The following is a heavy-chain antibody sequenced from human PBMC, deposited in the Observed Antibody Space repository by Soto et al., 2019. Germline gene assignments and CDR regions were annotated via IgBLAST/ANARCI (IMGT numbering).Heavy chain of an antibody. CDR2: IKPISDIT. J-gene: IGHJ5*02. D-gene: IGHD4-4*01. CDR1: GDTFGRFT. V-gene: IGHV1-69*13. CDR3: ARDPSTINKLIGVWFDP. Sequence: SVKVSCKASGDTFGRFTINWVRQAPGQVLEWMGGIKPISDITNYAQRFQGRVTFTADASTSTVYLELSSLRSEDTAMYYCARDPSTINKLIGVWFDPWGQGTLVTVSS.